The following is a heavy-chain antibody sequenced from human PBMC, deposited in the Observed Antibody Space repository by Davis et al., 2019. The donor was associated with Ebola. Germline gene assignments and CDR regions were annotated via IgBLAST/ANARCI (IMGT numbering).Heavy chain of an antibody. V-gene: IGHV4-59*08. CDR1: GGSISSYY. J-gene: IGHJ4*02. Sequence: PGGSLRLSCTVSGGSISSYYWSWIRQPPGKGLEWIGYIYYSGSTNYNPSLKSRVTISVDTSKNQFSLKLSSVTAADTAVYYCARQRSRAANFDYWGQGTLVTVSS. CDR3: ARQRSRAANFDY. D-gene: IGHD6-13*01. CDR2: IYYSGST.